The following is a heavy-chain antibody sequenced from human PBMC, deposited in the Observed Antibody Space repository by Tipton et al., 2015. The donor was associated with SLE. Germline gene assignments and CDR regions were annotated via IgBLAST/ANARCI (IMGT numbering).Heavy chain of an antibody. V-gene: IGHV3-73*01. CDR1: GFTFSGSA. CDR3: IFIHDWADAFEI. CDR2: IRSKADNYAP. D-gene: IGHD3-9*01. J-gene: IGHJ3*02. Sequence: SLRLSCVASGFTFSGSAIHWVRQASGKGLEWVGRIRSKADNYAPLYSASVKGRFTISRDDSKNTAYLQMNSLKTEDTAVYFCIFIHDWADAFEIWGQGTLVTVPS.